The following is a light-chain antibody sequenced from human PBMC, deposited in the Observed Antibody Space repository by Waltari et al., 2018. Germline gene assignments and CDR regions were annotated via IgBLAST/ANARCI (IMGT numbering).Light chain of an antibody. CDR1: QSVSRA. CDR2: GAS. V-gene: IGKV3-20*01. CDR3: QHYLRLPVT. J-gene: IGKJ1*01. Sequence: ESVLTQSPGTVSLSLGDSATVSCRDSQSVSRALAWYQQKPGQAPRLLIYGASTRATGIPDRFSGSGSGTDFSLTISRLEPDDFAVYYCQHYLRLPVTFGQGTTVEI.